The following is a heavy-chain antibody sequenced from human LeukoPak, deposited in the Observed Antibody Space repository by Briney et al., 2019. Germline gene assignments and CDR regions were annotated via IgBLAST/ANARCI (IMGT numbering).Heavy chain of an antibody. Sequence: SETLSLTCTVSGGSISSYYWSWIRQPAGKGLEWIGRIYTSGSTNYNPSLKSRVTMSVDTSKNQFSLKLSSVTAADTAVYYCAREYCSGGTCSPNDPFDSWGQGTLVTVSS. CDR3: AREYCSGGTCSPNDPFDS. J-gene: IGHJ5*01. V-gene: IGHV4-4*07. D-gene: IGHD2-15*01. CDR2: IYTSGST. CDR1: GGSISSYY.